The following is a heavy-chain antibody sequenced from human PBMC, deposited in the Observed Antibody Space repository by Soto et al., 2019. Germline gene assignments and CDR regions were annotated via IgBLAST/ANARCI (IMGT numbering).Heavy chain of an antibody. D-gene: IGHD6-6*01. Sequence: EVQLVESGGGLVKPGGSLRLSCAASGFTFSSYSMNWVRQAPGKGLELVSSISSSSSYIYYADSVKGRFTISRDNAKNSLYLQMNSLRAEDTAVYYCASDSSSSHYYYYGMDVWGQGTTVTVSS. CDR3: ASDSSSSHYYYYGMDV. J-gene: IGHJ6*02. CDR1: GFTFSSYS. V-gene: IGHV3-21*01. CDR2: ISSSSSYI.